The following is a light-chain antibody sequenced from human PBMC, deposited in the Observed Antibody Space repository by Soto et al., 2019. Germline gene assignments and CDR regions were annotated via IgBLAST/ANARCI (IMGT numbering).Light chain of an antibody. CDR1: RSISDW. CDR3: QHYNSYSEA. V-gene: IGKV1-5*01. CDR2: DAS. Sequence: EIHRTQAPYGLSAAVGDRVTITCRASRSISDWLAWYQQKPGKAPELLIFDASNLKSGVSSRFSGSGSGTEFTLTISSLQPDDFATYYCQHYNSYSEAFGQGTKVDIK. J-gene: IGKJ1*01.